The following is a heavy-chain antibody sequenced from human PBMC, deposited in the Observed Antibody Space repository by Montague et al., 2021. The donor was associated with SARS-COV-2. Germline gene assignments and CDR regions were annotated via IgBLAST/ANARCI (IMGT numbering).Heavy chain of an antibody. J-gene: IGHJ4*02. CDR3: GSWLRGSRPYFPD. CDR1: GFTFSNYA. Sequence: SLRLSCAASGFTFSNYAMSWVRQAPGKGLEWVATIRDGGSRNYYPDSLKGRFTISRDNPKNTLYLQMNSLKDEDTAVYFCGSWLRGSRPYFPDWGQGTLVTVSS. CDR2: IRDGGSRN. D-gene: IGHD3-10*01. V-gene: IGHV3-23*01.